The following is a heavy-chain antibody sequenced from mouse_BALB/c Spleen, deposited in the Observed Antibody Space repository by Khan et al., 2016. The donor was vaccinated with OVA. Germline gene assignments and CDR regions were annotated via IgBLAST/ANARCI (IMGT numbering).Heavy chain of an antibody. Sequence: VQLQESGPGLVQPSQSLSITCTVSGFSLTTYGVHWVRQSPGKGLEWRGVIWSGGSTDYNAAFISRLSISKDSSKSQVFFQMNSLQVNDTAIYYCARNYDYDEGLAYWGQGTLVTVSA. D-gene: IGHD2-4*01. J-gene: IGHJ3*01. CDR2: IWSGGST. CDR1: GFSLTTYG. CDR3: ARNYDYDEGLAY. V-gene: IGHV2-2*02.